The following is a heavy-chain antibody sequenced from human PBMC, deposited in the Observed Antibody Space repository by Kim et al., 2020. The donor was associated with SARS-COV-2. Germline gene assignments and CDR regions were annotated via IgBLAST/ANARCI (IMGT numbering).Heavy chain of an antibody. J-gene: IGHJ6*02. D-gene: IGHD3-10*01. CDR3: VRDGQFPGMVRGVIPNYYYYYGMDV. CDR1: GFTFSSYG. CDR2: IWYDGSNK. Sequence: GGSLRLSCAASGFTFSSYGMHWVRQAPGKGLEWVAVIWYDGSNKYYADSVKGRFTISRDNSKNTLYLQMNSLRAEDTAVYYCVRDGQFPGMVRGVIPNYYYYYGMDVWGQGTTVTVSS. V-gene: IGHV3-33*01.